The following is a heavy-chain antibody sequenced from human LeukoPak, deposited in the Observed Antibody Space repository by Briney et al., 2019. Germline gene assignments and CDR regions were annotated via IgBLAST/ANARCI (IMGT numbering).Heavy chain of an antibody. D-gene: IGHD6-19*01. CDR1: GGSIGGHTFY. CDR2: IYYNGNT. CDR3: ARLTALAGHRGAFDI. J-gene: IGHJ3*02. Sequence: SETLSLTCNVSGGSIGGHTFYWDWIRQPPGKGLEWIATIYYNGNTFYNPSLKSRVAISIDMSKSQFSLHLSPVTAADTAIYYCARLTALAGHRGAFDIWGPGTMVTVSS. V-gene: IGHV4-39*01.